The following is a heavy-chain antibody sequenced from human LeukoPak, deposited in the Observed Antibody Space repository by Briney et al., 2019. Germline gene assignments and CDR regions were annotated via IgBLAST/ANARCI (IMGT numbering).Heavy chain of an antibody. CDR2: IFGSGGSA. CDR3: AKTTTGYSSGRYPGWPVDY. J-gene: IGHJ4*02. CDR1: GFTFSSYA. Sequence: GGSLRLSCAASGFTFSSYAMYWVRQAPGKGLEWVSGIFGSGGSAHYADSVKGRFTIFRDNSKNTVYLQMNSLRAEDTAVYYCAKTTTGYSSGRYPGWPVDYWGQGTLVTVSS. V-gene: IGHV3-23*01. D-gene: IGHD6-19*01.